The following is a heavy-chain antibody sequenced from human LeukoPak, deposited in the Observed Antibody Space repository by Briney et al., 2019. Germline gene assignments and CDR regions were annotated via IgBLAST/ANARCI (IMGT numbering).Heavy chain of an antibody. Sequence: SGGSLRLSCAASGVAFPNYAMSWVRQAPGKGLEWVAAIVCSGGSTNYADPVKGRSTISRANSKHTLQLQRTSLTAEATALYCAARNGRRTTVTSDVWGQGTLVTVSS. CDR2: IVCSGGST. D-gene: IGHD4-17*01. J-gene: IGHJ4*02. CDR3: ARNGRRTTVTSDV. CDR1: GVAFPNYA. V-gene: IGHV3-23*01.